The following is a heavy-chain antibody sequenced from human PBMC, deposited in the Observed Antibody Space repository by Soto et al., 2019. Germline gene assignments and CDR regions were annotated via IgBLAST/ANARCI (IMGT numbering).Heavy chain of an antibody. CDR3: VKQAHGLDGVAFDY. CDR2: VSTSGRST. V-gene: IGHV3-64D*06. D-gene: IGHD2-15*01. Sequence: PGGSLRLSCSASGFTFSESTIYWVRQVPGKGLEAISAVSTSGRSTYYADSEKDRFTISRDNSKNTLFLQMGSLRPEDTAIYYCVKQAHGLDGVAFDYWGQGTQVTVSS. J-gene: IGHJ4*02. CDR1: GFTFSEST.